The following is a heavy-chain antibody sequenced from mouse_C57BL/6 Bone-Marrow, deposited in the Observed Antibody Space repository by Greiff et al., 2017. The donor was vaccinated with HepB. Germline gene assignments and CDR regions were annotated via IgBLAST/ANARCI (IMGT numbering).Heavy chain of an antibody. CDR3: SGAGTDVAY. D-gene: IGHD4-1*01. J-gene: IGHJ3*01. V-gene: IGHV6-3*01. CDR2: IRLKSDNYAT. CDR1: GFTFSNYW. Sequence: DVQLVESGGGLVQPGGSMKLSCVASGFTFSNYWMNWVRQSPEKGLEWVAQIRLKSDNYATHHEESVKGRFTISRYASKTSVYLQMNNLRADDTEVYDCSGAGTDVAYWGQGTLVTVSA.